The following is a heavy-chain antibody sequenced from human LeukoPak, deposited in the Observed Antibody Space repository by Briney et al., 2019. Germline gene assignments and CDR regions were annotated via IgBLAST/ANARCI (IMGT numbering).Heavy chain of an antibody. Sequence: GGSLRLSCAASGFTFSRNGMAWVRQAPGKGLEWVSYISSSGSTIYYADSVKGRFTISRDNAKNSLYLQMNSLRAEDTAVYYCAELGITMIGGVWGKGTTVTISS. CDR1: GFTFSRNG. D-gene: IGHD3-10*02. J-gene: IGHJ6*04. CDR3: AELGITMIGGV. CDR2: ISSSGSTI. V-gene: IGHV3-48*04.